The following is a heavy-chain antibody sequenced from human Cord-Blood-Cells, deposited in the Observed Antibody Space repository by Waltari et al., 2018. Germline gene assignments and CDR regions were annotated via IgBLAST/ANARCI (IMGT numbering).Heavy chain of an antibody. CDR2: INPSGGST. V-gene: IGHV1-46*01. CDR3: ARDRDPKARGSRPGRFDP. J-gene: IGHJ5*02. D-gene: IGHD3-10*01. CDR1: GYTFTSYY. Sequence: QVQLVQSGAEVKKPGASVKVSCKASGYTFTSYYMHWFRQAPGKGLEWMGIINPSGGSTSYAQKFQGRVTMTRDTSTSTVYMELSSLRSEDTAVYYCARDRDPKARGSRPGRFDPWGQGTLVTVSS.